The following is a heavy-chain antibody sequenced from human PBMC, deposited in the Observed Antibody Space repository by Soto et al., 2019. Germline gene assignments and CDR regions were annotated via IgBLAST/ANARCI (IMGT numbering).Heavy chain of an antibody. J-gene: IGHJ6*02. D-gene: IGHD4-17*01. CDR3: ARGDATKIIVTTYYGMDV. Sequence: QVQLVQSGAEVKKPGSSVKVSCKASGGTLSNYGVSWLRQAPGQGLEWLGGIIPVFGTANYAHKFQGRLTITADESTSTVYMDVSSLRSEDTAVYYCARGDATKIIVTTYYGMDVWGQGTTVTVSS. CDR2: IIPVFGTA. CDR1: GGTLSNYG. V-gene: IGHV1-69*12.